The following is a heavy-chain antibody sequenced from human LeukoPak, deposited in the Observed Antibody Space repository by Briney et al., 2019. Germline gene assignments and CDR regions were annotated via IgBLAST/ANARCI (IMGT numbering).Heavy chain of an antibody. Sequence: PSETLSLTCTVSGGSISSSSYYWGWIRQPPGKGLEWIGSIYYSGSTYYNPSLKSRVTISVDTSKNQFSLKLSSVTAADTAVYYCARDKGAAAGHFDYWGQGTLVAVSS. V-gene: IGHV4-39*02. CDR3: ARDKGAAAGHFDY. CDR1: GGSISSSSYY. CDR2: IYYSGST. D-gene: IGHD6-13*01. J-gene: IGHJ4*02.